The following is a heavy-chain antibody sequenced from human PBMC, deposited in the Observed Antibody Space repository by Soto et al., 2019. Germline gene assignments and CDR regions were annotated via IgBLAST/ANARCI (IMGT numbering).Heavy chain of an antibody. CDR1: GYTFTSYD. CDR3: ARERSSGAFDI. V-gene: IGHV1-8*01. J-gene: IGHJ3*02. CDR2: MNPNSANT. Sequence: QLQLVQSGAEVKKPGASVKVSCKTSGYTFTSYDINWVLQATGQGLEWMGWMNPNSANTAYAQKFQGRVTMTRNTSIITAYMELSSLRSEDTAVYYCARERSSGAFDIWGQGTMVTVSS. D-gene: IGHD1-26*01.